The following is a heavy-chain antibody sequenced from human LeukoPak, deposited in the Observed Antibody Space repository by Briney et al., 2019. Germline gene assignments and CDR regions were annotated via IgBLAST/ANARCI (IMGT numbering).Heavy chain of an antibody. CDR3: AKDSVAAPRYYFDY. Sequence: GGSLRLSXAASAFTFSNYAMSWVRQAPGKGLEWVSGISGSGFATYYADSVKGRFTISCDNSKNTLYLQMNSLRAEDTAVYYCAKDSVAAPRYYFDYWGQGTQVTVSS. CDR2: ISGSGFAT. D-gene: IGHD6-19*01. V-gene: IGHV3-23*01. CDR1: AFTFSNYA. J-gene: IGHJ4*02.